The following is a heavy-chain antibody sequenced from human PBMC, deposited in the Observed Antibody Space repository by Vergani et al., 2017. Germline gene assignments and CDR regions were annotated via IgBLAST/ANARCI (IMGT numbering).Heavy chain of an antibody. J-gene: IGHJ6*03. CDR1: GGSFSGYY. CDR2: INHSGST. V-gene: IGHV4-34*01. Sequence: QVQLQQWGAGLLKPSETLSLTCAVYGGSFSGYYWSWIRQPPGKGLEWIGEINHSGSTNYNPSLKSRVTISVDTSKNQFSLKVSSVTAADTAVYYCARGQNIVDTISHYYYMDVWGKGTTVTVSS. D-gene: IGHD5-12*01. CDR3: ARGQNIVDTISHYYYMDV.